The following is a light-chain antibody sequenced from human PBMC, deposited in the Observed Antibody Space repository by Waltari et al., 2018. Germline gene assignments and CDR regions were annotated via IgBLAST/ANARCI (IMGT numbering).Light chain of an antibody. CDR2: GAS. CDR1: QSSNRN. Sequence: EIVMTQSPATLSVSPGERATLSCRASQSSNRNLTWYQQNPGQAPRLLIFGASTRATGIPARFSGSGSVTEFTLTISSLQSEDFAVYYCQQYDSWPYTFGQGTSLEIK. J-gene: IGKJ2*01. CDR3: QQYDSWPYT. V-gene: IGKV3-15*01.